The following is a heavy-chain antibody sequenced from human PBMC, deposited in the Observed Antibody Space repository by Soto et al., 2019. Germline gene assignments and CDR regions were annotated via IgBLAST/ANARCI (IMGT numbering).Heavy chain of an antibody. CDR3: ARVGGGYYYGMDV. V-gene: IGHV4-4*02. CDR1: GGSISSSNW. Sequence: QVQLQESGPGLVKPSGTLSLTCAVSGGSISSSNWWSWVRQPPGKGLEWIGEIYHSGSTNYNPSLKGLVTISVDKSKNQFSLKLSSVTAADKAVYSCARVGGGYYYGMDVWGQGTTVTVSS. CDR2: IYHSGST. D-gene: IGHD3-16*01. J-gene: IGHJ6*02.